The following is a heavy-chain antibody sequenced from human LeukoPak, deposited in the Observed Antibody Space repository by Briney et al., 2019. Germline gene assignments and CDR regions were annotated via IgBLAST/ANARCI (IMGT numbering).Heavy chain of an antibody. CDR3: AKVGGVIAAAGNFDY. CDR1: GFTFSSYA. V-gene: IGHV3-23*01. J-gene: IGHJ4*02. D-gene: IGHD6-13*01. Sequence: GGSLRLSCAASGFTFSSYAMSWVRQAPGKGLEWVSAISGSGGSTYYADSVKGRFTISRDNSKNTLYLQMNSRRAEDTAVYYCAKVGGVIAAAGNFDYWGQGTLVTVSS. CDR2: ISGSGGST.